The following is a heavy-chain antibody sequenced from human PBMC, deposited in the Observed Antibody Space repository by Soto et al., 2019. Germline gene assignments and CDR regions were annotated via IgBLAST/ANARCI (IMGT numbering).Heavy chain of an antibody. CDR3: ARESRIGYRFFDN. J-gene: IGHJ4*02. Sequence: TLSLTCDVSGDSISIGGYSWNWLRQPPGKGLQWIGYIYHGGSTYYNPSLKSRVIISVDRSKNHFSLNLTSVTAADTAVYYGARESRIGYRFFDNWGQGILVTVSS. CDR1: GDSISIGGYS. D-gene: IGHD5-12*01. V-gene: IGHV4-30-2*01. CDR2: IYHGGST.